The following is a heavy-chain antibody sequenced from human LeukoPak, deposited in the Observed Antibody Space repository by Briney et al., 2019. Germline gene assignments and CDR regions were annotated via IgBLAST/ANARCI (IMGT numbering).Heavy chain of an antibody. Sequence: PSETLSLTCAVYGGSFSGYYWSWIRQPPGKGLEWIGEINHSGSTNYNPSLKSRVTISVDTSKNQFSLKLSSVTAADTAVYYCARVYVPTYYFDYWGQGTLVTVSS. V-gene: IGHV4-34*01. CDR1: GGSFSGYY. CDR2: INHSGST. J-gene: IGHJ4*02. CDR3: ARVYVPTYYFDY. D-gene: IGHD2/OR15-2a*01.